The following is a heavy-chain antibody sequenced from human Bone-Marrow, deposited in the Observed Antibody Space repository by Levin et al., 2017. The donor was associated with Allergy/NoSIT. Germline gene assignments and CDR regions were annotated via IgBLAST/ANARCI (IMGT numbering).Heavy chain of an antibody. CDR1: GFTFSNAW. V-gene: IGHV3-15*01. CDR2: IKSKTDGGTT. CDR3: TTSRDYDFWSGDYYYYMDV. J-gene: IGHJ6*03. D-gene: IGHD3-3*01. Sequence: GGSLRLSCAASGFTFSNAWMSWVRQAPGKGLEWVGRIKSKTDGGTTDYAAPVKGRFTISRDDSKNTLYLQMNSLKTEDTAVYYCTTSRDYDFWSGDYYYYMDVWGKGTTVTVSS.